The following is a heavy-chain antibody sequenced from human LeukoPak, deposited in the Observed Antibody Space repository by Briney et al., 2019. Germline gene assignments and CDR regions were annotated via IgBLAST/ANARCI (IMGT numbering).Heavy chain of an antibody. CDR1: GFTFSSFP. Sequence: LGKSLRLSCAVSGFTFSSFPFHWVRQAPGKGLEWVAAISTDGSYKYHGDSVKGRFTISRDNPMNTLYLQMNGLRPDDTAVYYCARSLIPGRWYFDLWGRGTLVTVSS. CDR3: ARSLIPGRWYFDL. CDR2: ISTDGSYK. J-gene: IGHJ2*01. V-gene: IGHV3-30*04. D-gene: IGHD3-16*01.